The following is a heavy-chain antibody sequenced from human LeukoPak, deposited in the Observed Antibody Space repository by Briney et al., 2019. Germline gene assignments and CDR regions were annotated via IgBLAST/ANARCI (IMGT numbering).Heavy chain of an antibody. J-gene: IGHJ4*02. D-gene: IGHD3-22*01. CDR3: AKDLSSGYYPY. CDR1: GFTFSSYG. V-gene: IGHV3-33*06. Sequence: GGSLRLSCAASGFTFSSYGMHWVRQAPGKGLEWVAVIWYDGSNKYYADSVKGRFTIFRDNSKNTLYLQMNSLRAEDTAVYYCAKDLSSGYYPYWGQGTLVTVSS. CDR2: IWYDGSNK.